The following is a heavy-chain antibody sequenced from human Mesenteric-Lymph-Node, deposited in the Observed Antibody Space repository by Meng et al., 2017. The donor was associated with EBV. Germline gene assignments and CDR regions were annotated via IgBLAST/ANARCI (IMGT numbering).Heavy chain of an antibody. Sequence: HLQESGSGLVDPSQTLSLTCAVSGDSVSNGDYSWSWIRQPSGKGLEWIGHIYHSGPSYYNPSVRSRVSISLDRAKNEFSLMLNSVTAADTAFYYCARSFNGDWPFFDLWGRGTLVTVSS. CDR2: IYHSGPS. D-gene: IGHD4-17*01. CDR1: GDSVSNGDYS. CDR3: ARSFNGDWPFFDL. V-gene: IGHV4-30-2*01. J-gene: IGHJ2*01.